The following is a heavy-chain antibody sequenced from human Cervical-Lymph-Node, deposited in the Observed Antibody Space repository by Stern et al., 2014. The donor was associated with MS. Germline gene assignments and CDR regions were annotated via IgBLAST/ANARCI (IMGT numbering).Heavy chain of an antibody. CDR3: ARGIVSNRPAATLHNLFDP. V-gene: IGHV1-69*09. D-gene: IGHD2-15*01. CDR1: GGTFSSSYA. Sequence: VQLVESGADVKKPGSSVKVSCKASGGTFSSSYAVSWARQAPGQGLEWMGRIIPIIGLPNYAQKFQSRLTITAANSTSTVYMELTSLTPEDTAVYYCARGIVSNRPAATLHNLFDPWGQGTLVTVSS. CDR2: IIPIIGLP. J-gene: IGHJ5*02.